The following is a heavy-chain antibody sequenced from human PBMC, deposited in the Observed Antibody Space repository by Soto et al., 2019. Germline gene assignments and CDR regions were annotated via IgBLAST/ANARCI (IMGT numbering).Heavy chain of an antibody. CDR1: GYTLTELS. CDR3: ATSPRFGAQAGTVAFDI. D-gene: IGHD3-10*01. J-gene: IGHJ3*02. CDR2: FDPEDGET. Sequence: QVQLVQSGAEVKKPGASVKVSCKVSGYTLTELSMHWVRQAPGKGLGWMGGFDPEDGETIYAQKFQGRVTMTEDTSTDTAYMELSSLRSEDTAVYYCATSPRFGAQAGTVAFDIWGQGTMVTVSS. V-gene: IGHV1-24*01.